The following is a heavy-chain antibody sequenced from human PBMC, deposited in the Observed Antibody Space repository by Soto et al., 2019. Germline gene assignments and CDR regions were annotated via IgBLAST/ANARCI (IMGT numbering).Heavy chain of an antibody. V-gene: IGHV3-33*01. D-gene: IGHD2-21*01. CDR3: ARGSRGILDY. CDR2: IWYDGSNK. Sequence: QVQLVESGGGVVQPGRSLRLSCAASGFTFSSYGMHWVSQAPGKGLEWVAVIWYDGSNKYYADSVKGRFTISRDNSKNTLYLQMNGLRAEDTAVYYCARGSRGILDYWGQGTLVTVSS. CDR1: GFTFSSYG. J-gene: IGHJ4*02.